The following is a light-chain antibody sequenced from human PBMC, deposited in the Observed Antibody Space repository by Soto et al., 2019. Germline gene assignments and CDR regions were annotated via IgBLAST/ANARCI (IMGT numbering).Light chain of an antibody. J-gene: IGLJ3*02. Sequence: QSALTQPRSVSGSPGQAVTISCTGTNSDVGDYNFVSWYQHHPGKAPKLMIYDVTKRPSGVPDRFSGSKSGNTASLTISGLQAEDEADYYCCSYAGSFRQFGGGTQLTVL. V-gene: IGLV2-11*01. CDR3: CSYAGSFRQ. CDR1: NSDVGDYNF. CDR2: DVT.